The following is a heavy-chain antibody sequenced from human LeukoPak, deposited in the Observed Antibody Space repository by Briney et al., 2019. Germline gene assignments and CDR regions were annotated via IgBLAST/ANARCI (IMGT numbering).Heavy chain of an antibody. V-gene: IGHV4-59*01. CDR1: GGSISNYY. J-gene: IGHJ3*02. D-gene: IGHD1-1*01. CDR3: ARFGGGTHNAFDI. CDR2: IYYSGST. Sequence: SETLSLTCTVSGGSISNYYWNWIRQPPGKGLEWIAYIYYSGSTNYNPSLKSRVTISVDPSKSQFSLKLSSVTAADTAVYYCARFGGGTHNAFDIWGQGTMVTVSS.